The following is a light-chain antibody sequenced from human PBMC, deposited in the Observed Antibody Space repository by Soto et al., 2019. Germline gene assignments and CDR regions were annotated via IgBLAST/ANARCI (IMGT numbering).Light chain of an antibody. Sequence: DIVMTQSPDSLAVSLGERATLNCKSSQSVLYSANNKNYLAWYQQKPGQPPKLLIYWASTRESGVPDRFSGSGSGTDFTLTISSLQAEDVAVYFCQQYHTTPRTFGQGTKVEIK. CDR2: WAS. CDR1: QSVLYSANNKNY. CDR3: QQYHTTPRT. J-gene: IGKJ1*01. V-gene: IGKV4-1*01.